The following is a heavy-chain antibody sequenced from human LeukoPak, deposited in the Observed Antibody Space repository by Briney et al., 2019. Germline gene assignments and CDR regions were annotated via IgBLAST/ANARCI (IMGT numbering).Heavy chain of an antibody. V-gene: IGHV4-34*01. J-gene: IGHJ3*02. Sequence: PSETLSLTCAVYGGSFSGYYWSWIRQPPGKGLEWIGEINHSGSTNYNPSLKSRVSISVDTSKNQFSLKLSSVTAADTAVYYCARQTDSDDAFDIWGQGTMVTVSS. CDR1: GGSFSGYY. CDR2: INHSGST. CDR3: ARQTDSDDAFDI.